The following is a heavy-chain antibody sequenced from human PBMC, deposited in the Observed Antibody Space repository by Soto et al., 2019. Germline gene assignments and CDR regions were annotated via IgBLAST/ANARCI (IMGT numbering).Heavy chain of an antibody. Sequence: SETLSLTCAVSGGPISSSNWWSWVRQPPGKGLEWIGEIYHSGSTNYNPSLKSRVTISVDTSKNQFSLKLSSVTAADTAVYYCARVGGIVRGNVGSIDYWGQATLVTVSS. J-gene: IGHJ4*02. D-gene: IGHD3-10*01. CDR3: ARVGGIVRGNVGSIDY. CDR1: GGPISSSNW. V-gene: IGHV4-4*02. CDR2: IYHSGST.